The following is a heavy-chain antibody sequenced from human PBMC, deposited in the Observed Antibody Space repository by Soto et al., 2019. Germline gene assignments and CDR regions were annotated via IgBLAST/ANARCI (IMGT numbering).Heavy chain of an antibody. J-gene: IGHJ6*02. CDR1: GGTFDNYA. V-gene: IGHV1-69*13. Sequence: XSVKVSCKASGGTFDNYAVSWVRQAPGQGLEWMGGIIPMFETVNYAQRFQGRLTIAADESTSTDYMELTSLTSADTAIYFCARGLRTGNYGMDVWGQGDTVTVSS. CDR2: IIPMFETV. CDR3: ARGLRTGNYGMDV.